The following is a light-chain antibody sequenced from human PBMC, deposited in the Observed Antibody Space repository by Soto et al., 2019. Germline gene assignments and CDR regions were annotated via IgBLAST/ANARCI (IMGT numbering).Light chain of an antibody. CDR1: SSDVGSYNL. CDR3: CSYAGGSTSNYV. J-gene: IGLJ1*01. CDR2: EVS. Sequence: QSVLTQPASVSGSPGQSITISCTGTSSDVGSYNLVSWFQQHPGKAPKLIIYEVSKRPSGLSNRFSGSKSGSTASLTISGLQAEDEADYYCCSYAGGSTSNYVFGTGTKVTVL. V-gene: IGLV2-23*02.